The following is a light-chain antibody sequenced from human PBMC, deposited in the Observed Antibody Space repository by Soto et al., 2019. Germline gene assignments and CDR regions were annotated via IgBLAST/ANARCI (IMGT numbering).Light chain of an antibody. CDR1: RSIGDW. Sequence: DIQMTQSPSTLSASVGDRITVTCRASRSIGDWLAWYQQKPGKAPKLMIYDASTLISGVPSRFSGSGYGTEFPLTISSLLLDDFATYYCQLYNSHSPATFGQGTVVEIK. V-gene: IGKV1-5*01. J-gene: IGKJ1*01. CDR3: QLYNSHSPAT. CDR2: DAS.